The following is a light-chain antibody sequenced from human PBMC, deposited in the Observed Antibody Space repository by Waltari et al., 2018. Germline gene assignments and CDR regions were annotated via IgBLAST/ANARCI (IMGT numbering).Light chain of an antibody. CDR2: GAS. CDR3: QQYGSSVMYT. V-gene: IGKV3-20*01. J-gene: IGKJ2*01. CDR1: QSITKKF. Sequence: VLTQSPGTLSLSPGERATLSCRASQSITKKFFAWYQQKPGQAPRLLIYGASSRAAGIPDRFSGSGSVTDFTLTISRLEPEDSAVYYCQQYGSSVMYTFGQGTKLEIK.